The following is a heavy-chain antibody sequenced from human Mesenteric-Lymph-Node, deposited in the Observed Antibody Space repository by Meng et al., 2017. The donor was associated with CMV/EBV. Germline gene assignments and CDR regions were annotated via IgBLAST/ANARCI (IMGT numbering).Heavy chain of an antibody. J-gene: IGHJ6*02. D-gene: IGHD2-2*02. CDR1: GYTFTGYY. Sequence: ASVKVSCTASGYTFTGYYMHWVRQAPGQGLEWMGWINPNSGGTNYAQKFQGRVTMTRDTSISTAYMELSRLRSDDTAVYYCARTPVGYCSSTSCYKAYYGMDVWGQGTTVTVSS. CDR2: INPNSGGT. V-gene: IGHV1-2*02. CDR3: ARTPVGYCSSTSCYKAYYGMDV.